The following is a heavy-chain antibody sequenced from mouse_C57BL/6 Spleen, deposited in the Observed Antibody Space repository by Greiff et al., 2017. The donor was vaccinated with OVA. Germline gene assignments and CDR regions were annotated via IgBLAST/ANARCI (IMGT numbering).Heavy chain of an antibody. Sequence: VKLQQSGAELVRPGASVTLSCKASGYTFTDYEMHWVKQTPVHGLEWIGAIDPETGGTAYNQKFKGKAILTADKSSSTAYMELRSLTSEDSAVYYCTRSLTGGGAWFAYWGQGTLVTVSA. V-gene: IGHV1-15*01. CDR2: IDPETGGT. CDR1: GYTFTDYE. D-gene: IGHD4-1*01. J-gene: IGHJ3*01. CDR3: TRSLTGGGAWFAY.